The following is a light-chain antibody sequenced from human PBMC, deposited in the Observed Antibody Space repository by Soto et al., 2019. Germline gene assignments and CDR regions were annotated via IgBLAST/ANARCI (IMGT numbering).Light chain of an antibody. CDR1: QAVDSTY. CDR2: PAS. CDR3: QQYDTSPPLYT. J-gene: IGKJ2*01. V-gene: IGKV3-20*01. Sequence: EVVLTQSPGTLSLSPGERATLSCRASQAVDSTYLAWYQQKPGQAPRLLIYPASSMAAGVPDRFSGSRSGTDFTLTISKLDPKDFAVYYCQQYDTSPPLYTFGQGTKLEIK.